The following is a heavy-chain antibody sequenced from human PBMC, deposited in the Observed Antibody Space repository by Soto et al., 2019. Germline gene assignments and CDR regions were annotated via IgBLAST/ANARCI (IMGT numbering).Heavy chain of an antibody. V-gene: IGHV4-34*01. CDR1: GWSFYGYY. CDR2: INHSGST. CDR3: ARGQIPRARYYYYYYGMDV. Sequence: SATLSLTCAVYGWSFYGYYWSWLFQPPGKGLEWIGEINHSGSTNYNPSLKSRVTISVDTSKNQFSLKLSSVTAADTAVYYCARGQIPRARYYYYYYGMDVWGQGTTVS. J-gene: IGHJ6*02. D-gene: IGHD2-2*02.